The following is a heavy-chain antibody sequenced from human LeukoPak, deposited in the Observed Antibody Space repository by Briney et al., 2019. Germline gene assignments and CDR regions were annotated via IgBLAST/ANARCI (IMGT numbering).Heavy chain of an antibody. D-gene: IGHD1/OR15-1a*01. CDR3: AKDWRWEQNIHGMDV. CDR1: GFTLSSYN. J-gene: IGHJ6*02. V-gene: IGHV3-48*04. CDR2: ISISTI. Sequence: GGSLRLSCAASGFTLSSYNMNWVRQAPGKGLEWVSYISISTIYYADSVKGRFTISRDNAKNSLYLQMNSLRAEDTAVYYCAKDWRWEQNIHGMDVWGQGTTVTVSS.